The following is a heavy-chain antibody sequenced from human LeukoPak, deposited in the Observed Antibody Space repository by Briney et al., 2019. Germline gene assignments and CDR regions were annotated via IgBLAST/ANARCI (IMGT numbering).Heavy chain of an antibody. CDR1: GYTFTSYG. Sequence: ASVKVSCKASGYTFTSYGISWVRQAPGQGLEWMGWISAYNGNTNYAQKLQGRVTMTTDTSTSTAYMELRSLRSDDTAVYYCARSLNPNDDSSGWYAYWGQGTLVTVSS. D-gene: IGHD6-19*01. CDR3: ARSLNPNDDSSGWYAY. J-gene: IGHJ4*02. V-gene: IGHV1-18*01. CDR2: ISAYNGNT.